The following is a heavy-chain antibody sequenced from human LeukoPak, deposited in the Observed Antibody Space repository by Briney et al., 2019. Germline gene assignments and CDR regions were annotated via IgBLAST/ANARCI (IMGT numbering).Heavy chain of an antibody. D-gene: IGHD2/OR15-2a*01. J-gene: IGHJ3*02. CDR2: IYHSGST. V-gene: IGHV4-38-2*02. CDR3: AAFSNPQDAFDI. Sequence: SETLSLTCTVSGGSISGYYWGWIRQPPGKGLEWIGSIYHSGSTYYNPSLKSRVTISVDTSKNQFSLKLSSVTAADTAVYYCAAFSNPQDAFDIWGQGTMVTVSS. CDR1: GGSISGYY.